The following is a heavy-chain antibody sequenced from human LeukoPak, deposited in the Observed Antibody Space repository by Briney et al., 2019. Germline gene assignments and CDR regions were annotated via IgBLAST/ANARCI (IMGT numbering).Heavy chain of an antibody. CDR3: ARERGRGRDSPWFDY. CDR1: GFIVSGDF. J-gene: IGHJ4*02. Sequence: GGSLRLSCAASGFIVSGDFMSWVRQAPGKGLERVSVIYSDGSTYYADSVKGRFTISRDNSKNTLDLQMTSLRAEDTAVYYCARERGRGRDSPWFDYWGQGTLVTVSS. CDR2: IYSDGST. D-gene: IGHD1-26*01. V-gene: IGHV3-53*01.